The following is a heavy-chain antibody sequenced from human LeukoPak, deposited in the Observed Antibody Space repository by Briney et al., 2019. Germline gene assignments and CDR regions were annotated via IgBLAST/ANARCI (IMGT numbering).Heavy chain of an antibody. J-gene: IGHJ4*02. CDR3: ASKRTTYYFDY. CDR2: IKQDGSEK. Sequence: GGSLRLSCAASGFTFSSYWMSWVRQAPGKGLEWVANIKQDGSEKYYVDPVKGRFTISRDNAKNSLYLQMNSLRAEDTAVYYCASKRTTYYFDYWGQGTLVTVSS. V-gene: IGHV3-7*01. CDR1: GFTFSSYW. D-gene: IGHD2/OR15-2a*01.